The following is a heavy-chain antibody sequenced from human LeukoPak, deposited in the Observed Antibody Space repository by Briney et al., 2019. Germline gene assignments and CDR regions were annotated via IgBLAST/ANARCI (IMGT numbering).Heavy chain of an antibody. D-gene: IGHD2-15*01. CDR3: ARDGRYCSGGSCVADAFDI. J-gene: IGHJ3*02. Sequence: GGSLRLSCAASGFTVSSNYMSWVRQAPGKGLEWVSVIYSGGSTYYADSVKGRFTISRDNSKNTLYLQMNSLRAEDTAVYYCARDGRYCSGGSCVADAFDIWGQGTMVTVSS. CDR2: IYSGGST. CDR1: GFTVSSNY. V-gene: IGHV3-66*01.